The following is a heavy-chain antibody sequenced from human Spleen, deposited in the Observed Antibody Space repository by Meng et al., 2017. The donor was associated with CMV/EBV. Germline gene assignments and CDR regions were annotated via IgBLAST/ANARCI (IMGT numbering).Heavy chain of an antibody. CDR3: ARDCRDYDFWSGYPKKEGWFDP. J-gene: IGHJ5*02. V-gene: IGHV4-31*02. CDR2: IYYSGSP. CDR1: GYY. Sequence: GYYWSWIRPHPGKGLEWIGYIYYSGSPYYNPSLKSRVTISVDTSKNQFSLKLSSVTAADTAVYYCARDCRDYDFWSGYPKKEGWFDPWGQGTLVTVSS. D-gene: IGHD3-3*01.